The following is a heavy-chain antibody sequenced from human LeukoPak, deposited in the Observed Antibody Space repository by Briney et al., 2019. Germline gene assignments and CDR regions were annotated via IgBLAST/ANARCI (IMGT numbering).Heavy chain of an antibody. CDR2: IYYSGST. CDR3: ARRQLLPYSGFDY. D-gene: IGHD2-15*01. Sequence: PPETLSLTCTVSGGSISSSSYYWGWIRQPPGKGLEWIGSIYYSGSTYYNPSLKSRVTISVDTSKNQFSLKLSSVTAADTAVYYCARRQLLPYSGFDYWGQGTLVTVSS. CDR1: GGSISSSSYY. V-gene: IGHV4-39*01. J-gene: IGHJ4*02.